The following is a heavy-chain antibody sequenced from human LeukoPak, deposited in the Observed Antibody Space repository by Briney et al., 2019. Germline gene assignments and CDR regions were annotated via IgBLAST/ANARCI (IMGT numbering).Heavy chain of an antibody. J-gene: IGHJ4*02. CDR3: ARDSYSSSWSHYFDY. D-gene: IGHD6-13*01. V-gene: IGHV3-53*01. Sequence: GGSLRLSCAASGFTVSSNSMSWVRQAPGKGLEWASVIYSGGSTYYADSVKGRFTISRDNSKNTLYLQLNNLRAEDTAVYYCARDSYSSSWSHYFDYWGQGTLVTVSA. CDR2: IYSGGST. CDR1: GFTVSSNS.